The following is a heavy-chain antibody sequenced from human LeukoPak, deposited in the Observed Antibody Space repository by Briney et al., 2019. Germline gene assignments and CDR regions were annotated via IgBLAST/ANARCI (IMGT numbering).Heavy chain of an antibody. J-gene: IGHJ4*02. D-gene: IGHD4-11*01. CDR3: ASNYGG. V-gene: IGHV3-7*03. CDR1: GFDFSNYW. CDR2: IKQDGSEK. Sequence: QPGGSLRLSCAASGFDFSNYWMYWVRQAPGKGLEWVANIKQDGSEKYYVDSVRGRFTISRDNAKNSLSLQMNSLRAEDTAVYYCASNYGGWGRGTLVTVSS.